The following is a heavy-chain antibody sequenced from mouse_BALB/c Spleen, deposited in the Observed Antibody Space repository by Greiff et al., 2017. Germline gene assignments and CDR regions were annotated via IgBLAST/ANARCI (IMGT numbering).Heavy chain of an antibody. V-gene: IGHV5-17*02. CDR3: ARAYRLYAMDY. Sequence: DVMLVESGGGLVQPGGSRKLSCAASGFTFSSFGMHWVRQAPEKGLEWVAYISSGSSTIYYADTVKGRFTISRDNPKNTLFLQMTSLRSEDTAMYYCARAYRLYAMDYWGQGTSVTVSS. CDR2: ISSGSSTI. J-gene: IGHJ4*01. CDR1: GFTFSSFG.